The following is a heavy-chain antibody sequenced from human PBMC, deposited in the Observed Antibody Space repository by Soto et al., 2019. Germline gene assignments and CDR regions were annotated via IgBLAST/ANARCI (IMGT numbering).Heavy chain of an antibody. D-gene: IGHD1-26*01. Sequence: GGSLRLSCAASGFTFSSYGMHWVRQAPGKGLEWVAVIWYDGSNKYYADSVKGRFTISRDNSKNTLYLQMNSLRAEDTAVYYCAKDPHVVGATSPYSGFDYWGQGTLVTVSS. J-gene: IGHJ4*02. V-gene: IGHV3-33*06. CDR3: AKDPHVVGATSPYSGFDY. CDR1: GFTFSSYG. CDR2: IWYDGSNK.